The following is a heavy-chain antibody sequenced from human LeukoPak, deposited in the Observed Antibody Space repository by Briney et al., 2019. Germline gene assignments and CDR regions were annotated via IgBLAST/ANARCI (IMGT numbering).Heavy chain of an antibody. J-gene: IGHJ4*02. D-gene: IGHD6-19*01. V-gene: IGHV3-74*01. CDR2: INSDGSST. CDR3: ARVRSSGWSYFDY. Sequence: GGSLRLSCAASRFTFSNYWMHWVRQAPGKGLVWVSRINSDGSSTSYADSVKGRFTISRDHAKNTLYLQMNSLRAEDTAVYYCARVRSSGWSYFDYWGQGTLVTVSS. CDR1: RFTFSNYW.